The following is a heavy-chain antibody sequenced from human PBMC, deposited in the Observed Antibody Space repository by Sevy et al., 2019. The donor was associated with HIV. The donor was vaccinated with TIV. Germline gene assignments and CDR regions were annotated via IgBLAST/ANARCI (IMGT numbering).Heavy chain of an antibody. CDR3: ARDHVKDGDLGDYYYFAMDV. V-gene: IGHV3-7*03. CDR2: MDQNGRVK. J-gene: IGHJ6*02. Sequence: GGSLRLSCAASGFTFSTYWMFWVRQPPGKGLEWVATMDQNGRVKHYVDSVKGRFTISWDKTKNSLYLQMNSLRAEDTAVYYCARDHVKDGDLGDYYYFAMDVWGQGTTVTVSS. D-gene: IGHD4-17*01. CDR1: GFTFSTYW.